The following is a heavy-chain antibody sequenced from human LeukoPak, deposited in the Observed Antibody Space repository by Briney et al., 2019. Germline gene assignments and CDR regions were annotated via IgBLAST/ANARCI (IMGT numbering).Heavy chain of an antibody. CDR2: IYYSGST. J-gene: IGHJ4*02. V-gene: IGHV4-30-4*01. Sequence: SETLSLTCTVSGGSISSGDYYWSWIRQPPGKGLEWIGYIYYSGSTYYNPTLKSRVTISVDTSKNQFSLKLSSVTAADTAVYYCARSGGPTVTKVFDYWGQGTLVTVSS. CDR3: ARSGGPTVTKVFDY. D-gene: IGHD4-17*01. CDR1: GGSISSGDYY.